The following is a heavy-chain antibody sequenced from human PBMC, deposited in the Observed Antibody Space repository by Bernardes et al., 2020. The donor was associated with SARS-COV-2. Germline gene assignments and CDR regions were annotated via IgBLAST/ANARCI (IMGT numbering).Heavy chain of an antibody. CDR1: GFTFNNYA. CDR2: ISYEGSNR. J-gene: IGHJ3*02. D-gene: IGHD2-8*01. V-gene: IGHV3-30*18. CDR3: AKARSLFMLYYDDAFDI. Sequence: GGSLRLSCAASGFTFNNYAMHWVRQAPGKGLEWVADISYEGSNRNFADSVKGRFTVSRDSSKNMLYLQMNSLRSEDTAVYYCAKARSLFMLYYDDAFDIWGKGTMVIVSS.